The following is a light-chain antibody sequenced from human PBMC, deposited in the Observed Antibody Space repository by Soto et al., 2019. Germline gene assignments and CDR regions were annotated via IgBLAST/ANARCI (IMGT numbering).Light chain of an antibody. V-gene: IGKV3-15*01. Sequence: EIVLTQSPDTLSLSPGESATLSCRAGQGVTTNFAWYQQKSGQSPRLLIYDVSTRATGVPARFSGTGSETDFTFTISGLQSEDSAVYFCQQYNNWPFSFGQGRRLAI. CDR2: DVS. J-gene: IGKJ5*01. CDR1: QGVTTN. CDR3: QQYNNWPFS.